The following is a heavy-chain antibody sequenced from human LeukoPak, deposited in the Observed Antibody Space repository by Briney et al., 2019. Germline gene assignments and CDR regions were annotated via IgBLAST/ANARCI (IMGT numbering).Heavy chain of an antibody. CDR2: ISSSGSTI. CDR1: GFTFSDYY. D-gene: IGHD6-13*01. CDR3: AKDMGYSSSWYLFDY. J-gene: IGHJ4*02. Sequence: GGSLRLSCAASGFTFSDYYMSWIRQAPGKGLEWVSYISSSGSTIYYADSVKGRFTISRDNAKNSLYLQMNSLRAEDTALYYCAKDMGYSSSWYLFDYWGQGTLVTVSS. V-gene: IGHV3-11*01.